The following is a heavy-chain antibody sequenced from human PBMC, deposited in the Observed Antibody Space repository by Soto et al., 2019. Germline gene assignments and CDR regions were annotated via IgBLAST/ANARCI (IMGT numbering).Heavy chain of an antibody. J-gene: IGHJ4*02. Sequence: ASVKVSCKASGYTFTSYYMHWVRQAPGQGLEWMGIINPSGGRTSYAKKFQGRVNMTRDTSTSTVYMKLSRLRSEDTAVYYCARESVVVVAATLGDYWGQGTLVTVSS. CDR2: INPSGGRT. CDR3: ARESVVVVAATLGDY. D-gene: IGHD2-15*01. V-gene: IGHV1-46*01. CDR1: GYTFTSYY.